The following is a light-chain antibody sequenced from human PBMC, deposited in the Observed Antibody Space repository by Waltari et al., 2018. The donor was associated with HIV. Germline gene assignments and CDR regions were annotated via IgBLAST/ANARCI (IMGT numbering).Light chain of an antibody. V-gene: IGKV1-39*01. CDR3: QQSYRGLT. CDR2: AAS. Sequence: DIQMTQSPSSLSASLGDRVVITCRASQTISVYLNWYQQKSGRAPKLLIYAASSLQDGVPSRFSGSGSGTDFTLTINSLQAEDFATYYCQQSYRGLTFGPGTNVDV. CDR1: QTISVY. J-gene: IGKJ3*01.